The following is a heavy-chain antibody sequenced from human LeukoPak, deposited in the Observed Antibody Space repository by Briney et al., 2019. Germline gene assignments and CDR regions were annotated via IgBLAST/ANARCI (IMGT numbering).Heavy chain of an antibody. CDR2: IYTSGST. V-gene: IGHV4-4*09. CDR3: ARRNYDSSFDP. J-gene: IGHJ5*02. CDR1: GGSISSYY. D-gene: IGHD3-3*01. Sequence: SETLSLTCTVSGGSISSYYWSWIRQPPGKGLEWIGYIYTSGSTNYNPSLKSRVTISVDTSKNQFSLKLSSVTAADTAVYYCARRNYDSSFDPWGQGTLVTVSS.